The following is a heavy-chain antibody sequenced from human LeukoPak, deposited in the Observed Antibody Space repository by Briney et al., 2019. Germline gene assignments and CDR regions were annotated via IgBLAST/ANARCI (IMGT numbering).Heavy chain of an antibody. D-gene: IGHD3-9*01. CDR2: ISNDGRNK. V-gene: IGHV3-30*18. CDR3: AKDPLHLTLTGYYTYFDY. CDR1: GFTFSTYG. J-gene: IGHJ4*02. Sequence: PGGSLRLSCAASGFTFSTYGMHWVRQAPGKGLEWVAVISNDGRNKYYADSVKGRFTISRDNSKNTLYLQMNSLRAEDTAVYYCAKDPLHLTLTGYYTYFDYWGQGTLVTVSS.